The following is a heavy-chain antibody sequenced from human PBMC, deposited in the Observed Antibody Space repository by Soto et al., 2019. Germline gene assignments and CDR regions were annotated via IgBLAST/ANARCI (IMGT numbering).Heavy chain of an antibody. CDR1: GDNFNNYA. D-gene: IGHD7-27*01. Sequence: VQLVQSGTEVKKPGSSVKVSCQASGDNFNNYAINWVRQAPGQGLEWMGGLVPIFLTAHYAQKFQGRVTITADRSTSTAYMELSSLISEDTAVYYCTRGLGYSASWGQGTLVTVSS. J-gene: IGHJ4*02. CDR2: LVPIFLTA. CDR3: TRGLGYSAS. V-gene: IGHV1-69*06.